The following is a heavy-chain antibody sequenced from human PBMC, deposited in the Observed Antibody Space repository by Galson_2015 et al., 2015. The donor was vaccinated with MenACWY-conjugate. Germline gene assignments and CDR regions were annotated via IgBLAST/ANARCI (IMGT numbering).Heavy chain of an antibody. D-gene: IGHD3-10*01. J-gene: IGHJ6*01. CDR2: IYYSGST. CDR1: GGPISSYY. V-gene: IGHV4-59*01. Sequence: SEPLSLTCTVSGGPISSYYWSWIRQPPGKGLEWIGYIYYSGSTNYNPSLKSRVTISVDTSKNQFSLKLSSVTAADTAVYYCAREAFSGSDYVGDDDYGMD. CDR3: AREAFSGSDYVGDDDYGMD.